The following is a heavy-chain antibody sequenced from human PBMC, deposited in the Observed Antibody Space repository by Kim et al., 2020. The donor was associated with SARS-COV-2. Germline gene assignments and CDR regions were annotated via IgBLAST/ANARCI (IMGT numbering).Heavy chain of an antibody. D-gene: IGHD3-10*01. V-gene: IGHV1-46*01. CDR1: GYTFINFY. Sequence: ASVKVSCKASGYTFINFYIHWVRQAPGQGLEWMGMIDPGTGTTTYPQKFQGRVTMTTDTSTRTVFMVLSSLTSEDTAVYYCMILRYYSDWYGSGWGQGTLVTVSS. J-gene: IGHJ4*02. CDR3: MILRYYSDWYGSG. CDR2: IDPGTGTT.